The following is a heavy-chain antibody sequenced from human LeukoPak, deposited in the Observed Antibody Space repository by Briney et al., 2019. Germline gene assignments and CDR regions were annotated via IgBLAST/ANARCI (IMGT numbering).Heavy chain of an antibody. CDR2: ISYDGSNK. J-gene: IGHJ4*02. CDR1: GFTFSSYA. D-gene: IGHD5-24*01. Sequence: SGGSLRLSCAASGFTFSSYAMHWVRQAPGKGLEWVAVISYDGSNKYYADSVKGRFTISRDNSKSTLYLQMNSLRAEDTAVYYCARGGDGYNLDYWGQGTLVTVSS. CDR3: ARGGDGYNLDY. V-gene: IGHV3-30*04.